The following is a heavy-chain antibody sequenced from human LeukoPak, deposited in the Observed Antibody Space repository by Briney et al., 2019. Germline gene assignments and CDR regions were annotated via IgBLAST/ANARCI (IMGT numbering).Heavy chain of an antibody. CDR2: IRYDERNK. CDR3: ARAAIAAARIYYYMDV. V-gene: IGHV3-30*02. CDR1: GFTFSGYG. D-gene: IGHD6-13*01. J-gene: IGHJ6*03. Sequence: GGSLRLSCAASGFTFSGYGMHWVRQAPGKGLEWVTFIRYDERNKYYADSVKGRFTISRDNSKNTLYLQMNSLRAEDTAVYYCARAAIAAARIYYYMDVWGKGTTVTVSS.